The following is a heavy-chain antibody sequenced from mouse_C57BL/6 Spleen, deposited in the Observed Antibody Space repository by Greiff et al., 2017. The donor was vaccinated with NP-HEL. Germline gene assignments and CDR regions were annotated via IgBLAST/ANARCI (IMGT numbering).Heavy chain of an antibody. V-gene: IGHV1-52*01. Sequence: VQRVESGAELVRPGSSVKLSCKASGYTFTSYWMHWVKQRPIQGLEWIGNIDPSDSETHYNQKFKDKATLTVDKSSSTAYMQLSSLTSEDSAVYYCARRGVYYGSSYGYFDVWGTGTTVTVSS. CDR2: IDPSDSET. J-gene: IGHJ1*03. CDR3: ARRGVYYGSSYGYFDV. D-gene: IGHD1-1*01. CDR1: GYTFTSYW.